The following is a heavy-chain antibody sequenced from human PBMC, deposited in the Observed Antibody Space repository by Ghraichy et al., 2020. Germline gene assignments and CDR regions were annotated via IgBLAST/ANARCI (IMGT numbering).Heavy chain of an antibody. D-gene: IGHD1-1*01. V-gene: IGHV1-69*06. Sequence: SVKVSCKASGGTFSTTRFTWVRQAPGQGLEWMGGIIPLSGTPDYSQKLQGRITITADISSSTAYMELSSLRSEDTAMYYCATEGNWNEDIRGQGTLVSVAS. J-gene: IGHJ3*02. CDR3: ATEGNWNEDI. CDR1: GGTFSTTR. CDR2: IIPLSGTP.